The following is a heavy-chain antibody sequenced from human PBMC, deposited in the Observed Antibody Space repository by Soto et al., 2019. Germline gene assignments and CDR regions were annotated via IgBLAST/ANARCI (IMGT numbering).Heavy chain of an antibody. V-gene: IGHV3-30*03. D-gene: IGHD3-16*02. Sequence: GGSLRLSCEGSGFTFSDYGMHWVRQAPGQGLEWVAATSHDGDKEHISDSVKGRFAISRDNSKNTLCLQISSLKDEGTAVYQCVASALSFDFWGQGTPVTVSS. J-gene: IGHJ4*02. CDR2: TSHDGDKE. CDR1: GFTFSDYG. CDR3: VASALSFDF.